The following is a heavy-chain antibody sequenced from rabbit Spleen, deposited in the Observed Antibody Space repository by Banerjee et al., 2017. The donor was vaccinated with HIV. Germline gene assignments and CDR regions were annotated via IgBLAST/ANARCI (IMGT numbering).Heavy chain of an antibody. CDR3: ARDLTGVIGWNFGW. D-gene: IGHD1-1*01. CDR1: RFSFGSSVY. J-gene: IGHJ4*01. CDR2: INTGGGDT. Sequence: QSLEESGGDLVKPGASLTLTCTASRFSFGSSVYMSWVRQAPGKGLEWIACINTGGGDTYYASWAKGRFTFSKTSSTTVTLQVTSLTVADTGTYFCARDLTGVIGWNFGWWGPGTLVTVS. V-gene: IGHV1S40*01.